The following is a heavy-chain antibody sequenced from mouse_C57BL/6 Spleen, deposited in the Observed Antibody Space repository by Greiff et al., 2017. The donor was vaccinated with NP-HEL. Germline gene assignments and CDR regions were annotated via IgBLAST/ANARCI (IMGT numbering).Heavy chain of an antibody. V-gene: IGHV1-52*01. J-gene: IGHJ1*03. CDR2: IDPSDSET. CDR3: ATYSNYVDWYCDV. CDR1: GYTFTSYW. D-gene: IGHD2-5*01. Sequence: QVQLQQPGAELVRPGSSVKLSCKASGYTFTSYWMHWVKQRPIQGLEWIGNIDPSDSETHYNQKFKDKATLTVDKSSSTAYMQLSSLTSEDSAVYYCATYSNYVDWYCDVWGTGTTVTVSS.